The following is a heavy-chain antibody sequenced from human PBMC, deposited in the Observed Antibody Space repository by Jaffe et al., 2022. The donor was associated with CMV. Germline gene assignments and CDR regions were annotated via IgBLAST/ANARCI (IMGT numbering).Heavy chain of an antibody. J-gene: IGHJ6*02. CDR3: AKAFGRGSLYYYYGMDV. Sequence: QVQLVESGGGVVQPGRSLRLSCAASGFTFSSYGMHWVRQAPGKGLEWVAVISYDGSNKYYADSVKGRFTISRDNSKNTLYLQMNSLRAEDTAVYYCAKAFGRGSLYYYYGMDVWGQGTTVTVSS. D-gene: IGHD1-26*01. CDR1: GFTFSSYG. CDR2: ISYDGSNK. V-gene: IGHV3-30*18.